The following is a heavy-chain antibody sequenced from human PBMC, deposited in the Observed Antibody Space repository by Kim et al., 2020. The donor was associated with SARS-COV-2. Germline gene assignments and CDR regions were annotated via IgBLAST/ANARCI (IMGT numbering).Heavy chain of an antibody. CDR3: VIVCISCEMSAADY. CDR2: ISYVGINK. CDR1: CFTFSRNC. V-gene: IGHV3-30*03. Sequence: GGSLRLSCAASCFTFSRNCVHCVRQALGKGLEWLAVISYVGINKYCADYVTGRFTISRDYSKNTLYLKMNSLRAEDTDVYYYVIVCISCEMSAADYWFQG. J-gene: IGHJ4*02. D-gene: IGHD1-20*01.